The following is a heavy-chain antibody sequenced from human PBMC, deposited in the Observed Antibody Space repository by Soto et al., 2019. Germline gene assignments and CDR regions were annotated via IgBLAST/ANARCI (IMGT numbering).Heavy chain of an antibody. CDR1: GITLSNSW. Sequence: GGSLRLSCTASGITLSNSWMSRVRQAPGKGLEWVANIKQDESEKYYVDSVRGRFTVSRDNAKNSLYLQMDSLRVEDTAVYYCATDYCVSTSCLVKRYFQSWGQGALVTVSS. CDR3: ATDYCVSTSCLVKRYFQS. D-gene: IGHD2-2*01. J-gene: IGHJ1*01. V-gene: IGHV3-7*03. CDR2: IKQDESEK.